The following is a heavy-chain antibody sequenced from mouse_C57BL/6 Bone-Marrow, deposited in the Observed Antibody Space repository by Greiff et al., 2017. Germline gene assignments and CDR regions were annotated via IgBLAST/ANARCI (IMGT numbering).Heavy chain of an antibody. V-gene: IGHV1-15*01. Sequence: VQVVESGAELVRPGASVTLSCKASGYTFTDYEMHWVKQTPVHGLEWIGAIDPETGGTAYNQKFKGKAILTADKSSSTAYMELRSLTSEDSAVYYCTRSMVVAHWYFDVWGTGTTVTVSS. CDR1: GYTFTDYE. CDR3: TRSMVVAHWYFDV. J-gene: IGHJ1*03. D-gene: IGHD1-1*01. CDR2: IDPETGGT.